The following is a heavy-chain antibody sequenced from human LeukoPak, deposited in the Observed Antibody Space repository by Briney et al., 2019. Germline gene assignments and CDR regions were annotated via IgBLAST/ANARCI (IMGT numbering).Heavy chain of an antibody. V-gene: IGHV3-9*01. CDR3: ATDYYDSSGYYSAWYFDL. CDR2: ISWNSGSI. CDR1: GFTFDDYA. Sequence: SLRLSCAASGFTFDDYAMHWVRQAPGKGLEWVSGISWNSGSIGYADSVKGRFTISRDNAKNSLYLQMNSLRAEDTALYYCATDYYDSSGYYSAWYFDLWGRGTLVTVSS. J-gene: IGHJ2*01. D-gene: IGHD3-22*01.